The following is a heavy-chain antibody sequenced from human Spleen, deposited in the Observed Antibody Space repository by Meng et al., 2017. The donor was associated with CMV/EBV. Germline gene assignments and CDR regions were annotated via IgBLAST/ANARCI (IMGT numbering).Heavy chain of an antibody. V-gene: IGHV4-59*12. Sequence: GSLRLSCTVSGGSISSYYWSWIRQPPGKGLEWIGYIYYSGSTNYNPSLKSRVTISVDTSKNQFSLKLGSVTASDTAVYYCARVVRLNYYLDFWGQGTLVTVSS. J-gene: IGHJ4*02. D-gene: IGHD1-7*01. CDR3: ARVVRLNYYLDF. CDR1: GGSISSYY. CDR2: IYYSGST.